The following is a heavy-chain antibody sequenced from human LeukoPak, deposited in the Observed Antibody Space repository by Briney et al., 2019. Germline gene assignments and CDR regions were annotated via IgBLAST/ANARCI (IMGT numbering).Heavy chain of an antibody. D-gene: IGHD6-13*01. CDR3: ARGFSSSWYSDS. CDR2: IYSGGST. J-gene: IGHJ4*02. CDR1: GFTVSSNY. V-gene: IGHV3-53*01. Sequence: PGGSLRLSCAASGFTVSSNYMSWVRQAPGKGLEWVSVIYSGGSTYYADSVKGRFTISRDISKNTLYLQMNSLRAEDTAVYYCARGFSSSWYSDSWGQGTLVTVSS.